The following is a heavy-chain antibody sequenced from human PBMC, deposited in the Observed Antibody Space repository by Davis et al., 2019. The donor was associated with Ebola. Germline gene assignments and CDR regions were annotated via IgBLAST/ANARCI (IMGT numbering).Heavy chain of an antibody. CDR1: GYTFTSYY. CDR2: INPSGGST. D-gene: IGHD3-22*01. J-gene: IGHJ6*02. V-gene: IGHV1-46*01. CDR3: ARGSRRDLTMIVVNYYYGMDV. Sequence: AASVKVSCKASGYTFTSYYMHWVQQAPGQGLEWMGIINPSGGSTSYAQKFQGRVTMTRDTSTSTVYMELSSLRSEDTAVYYCARGSRRDLTMIVVNYYYGMDVWGQGTTVTVSS.